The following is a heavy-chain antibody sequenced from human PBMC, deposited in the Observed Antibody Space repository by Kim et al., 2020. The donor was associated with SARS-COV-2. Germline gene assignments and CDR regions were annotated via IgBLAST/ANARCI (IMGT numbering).Heavy chain of an antibody. CDR1: GYSFDNYG. V-gene: IGHV1-3*01. CDR2: IHPANGNT. CDR3: VRVWGSYYFDY. J-gene: IGHJ4*02. D-gene: IGHD7-27*01. Sequence: ASVKVSCTASGYSFDNYGLHWVRQAPGQRPEWMGWIHPANGNTKYAQKFQGRVTISRDTSTTAAYMELRSLRSEDTAVYYCVRVWGSYYFDYWGQGTLV.